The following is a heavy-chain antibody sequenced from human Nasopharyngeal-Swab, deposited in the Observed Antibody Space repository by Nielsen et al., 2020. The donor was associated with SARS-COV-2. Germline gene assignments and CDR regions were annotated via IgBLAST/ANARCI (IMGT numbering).Heavy chain of an antibody. CDR2: ISSSSSYI. J-gene: IGHJ3*02. CDR1: GFTFSSYS. Sequence: GESLKISCAASGFTFSSYSMNWVRQAPGKGLEWVSSISSSSSYIYYADSVKGRFTISRDNAKNSLYLQMDSLRPEDTAVYYCARDDDTGSYSDAFDIWGQGTMVTVSS. CDR3: ARDDDTGSYSDAFDI. D-gene: IGHD1-26*01. V-gene: IGHV3-21*01.